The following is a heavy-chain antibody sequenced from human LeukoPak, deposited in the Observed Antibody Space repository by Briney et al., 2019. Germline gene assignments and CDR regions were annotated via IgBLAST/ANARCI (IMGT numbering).Heavy chain of an antibody. V-gene: IGHV3-30*18. Sequence: GGSLRLSCAASGFTFSSYGMHWVRQAPGKGLEWVAVISYDGSKKFYADSVKGRFTISRDNSKNSLYLQMNSLRTEDTAVYFCAKGPSGSFYLWGQGTLVTVSS. J-gene: IGHJ5*02. D-gene: IGHD1-26*01. CDR1: GFTFSSYG. CDR2: ISYDGSKK. CDR3: AKGPSGSFYL.